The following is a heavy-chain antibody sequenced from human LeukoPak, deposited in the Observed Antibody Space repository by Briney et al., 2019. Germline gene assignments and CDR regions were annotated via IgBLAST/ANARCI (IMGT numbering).Heavy chain of an antibody. D-gene: IGHD2-2*02. Sequence: PSETLSLTCTVSGGSISSYYWSWIRQPPGKGLEWIGYIYYSGGTNYNPSLKSRVTISVDTSKNQFSLKLSSVTAADTAVYYCARVKGYCSSTSCYSAFDIWGQGTMVTVSS. CDR2: IYYSGGT. J-gene: IGHJ3*02. CDR3: ARVKGYCSSTSCYSAFDI. V-gene: IGHV4-59*01. CDR1: GGSISSYY.